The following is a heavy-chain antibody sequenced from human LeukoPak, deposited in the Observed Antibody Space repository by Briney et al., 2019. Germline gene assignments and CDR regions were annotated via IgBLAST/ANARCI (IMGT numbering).Heavy chain of an antibody. D-gene: IGHD2-15*01. CDR2: IIPIFGTA. J-gene: IGHJ1*01. CDR1: GGTFSSYA. Sequence: ASVKVSCKASGGTFSSYAISWVRQAPGQGLEWMGGIIPIFGTANYAQKFQGRVTITTDESTSTAYMELSSLRSADTAVYYCARSNCSGGSCYRAEYFQHWGQGTLVTVSS. CDR3: ARSNCSGGSCYRAEYFQH. V-gene: IGHV1-69*05.